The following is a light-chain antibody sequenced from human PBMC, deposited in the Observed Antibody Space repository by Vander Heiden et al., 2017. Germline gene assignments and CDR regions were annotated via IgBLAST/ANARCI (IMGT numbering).Light chain of an antibody. Sequence: QSALTQPASVSVSPGQSLTIACTVTSSDVGGYNYVSWYQQHPGNAPTLIIFDVSRRPAGVANRFSDSKSGNTATLTISGRHAEDEADYYCSSYTNSSNLYVFGFGTKVTVL. CDR1: SSDVGGYNY. CDR3: SSYTNSSNLYV. CDR2: DVS. V-gene: IGLV2-14*01. J-gene: IGLJ1*01.